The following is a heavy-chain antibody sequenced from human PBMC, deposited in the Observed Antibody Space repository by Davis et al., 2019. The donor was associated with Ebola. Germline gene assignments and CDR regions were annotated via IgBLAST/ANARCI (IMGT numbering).Heavy chain of an antibody. CDR3: ARGVWITFGGVIVRWFEP. Sequence: GSLRLSCAVSGGSISSSNWWSWVRQPPGKGLEWIGEIYHSGRTNYNPSLTRRVTISVDRSKTQFSLKLSSVTAADTAVYYCARGVWITFGGVIVRWFEPWGQGTLVTVSS. CDR2: IYHSGRT. CDR1: GGSISSSNW. D-gene: IGHD3-16*02. J-gene: IGHJ5*02. V-gene: IGHV4-4*02.